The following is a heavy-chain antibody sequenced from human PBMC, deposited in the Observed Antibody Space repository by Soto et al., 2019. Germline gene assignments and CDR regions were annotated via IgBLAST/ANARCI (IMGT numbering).Heavy chain of an antibody. CDR1: GFTVSSNY. Sequence: GGSLRLSCAASGFTVSSNYMSWVRQAPGKGLEWVSVIYSGGSTYYADSVKGRFTISRDNSKNTLYLQMNSLRAEDTAVYYCARSKSFSGTVYYYYGMDVWGQGTTVTVSS. D-gene: IGHD3-10*01. V-gene: IGHV3-66*01. CDR2: IYSGGST. CDR3: ARSKSFSGTVYYYYGMDV. J-gene: IGHJ6*02.